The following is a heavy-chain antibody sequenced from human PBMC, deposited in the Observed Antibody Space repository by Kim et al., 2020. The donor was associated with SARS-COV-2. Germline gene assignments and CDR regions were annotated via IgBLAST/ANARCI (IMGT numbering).Heavy chain of an antibody. J-gene: IGHJ1*01. V-gene: IGHV3-23*01. D-gene: IGHD3-22*01. CDR1: GFTFTKYA. Sequence: GGSLRLSCVASGFTFTKYAMTLLRQAPGQGLEWVAGISISGETAKYTDSVKGRFTISRDNSKDTVYLPLRSLRAEDTALYYCSRVVYRGFGGIAEYFQYWGQGNQVTVSA. CDR3: SRVVYRGFGGIAEYFQY. CDR2: ISISGETA.